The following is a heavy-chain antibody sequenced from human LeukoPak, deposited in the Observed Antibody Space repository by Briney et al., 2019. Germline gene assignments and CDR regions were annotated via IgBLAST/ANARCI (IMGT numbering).Heavy chain of an antibody. CDR3: ASEGGYYFDS. CDR1: GFTVSSNY. V-gene: IGHV3-11*01. Sequence: GGSLRLSCAASGFTVSSNYMSWVRQAPGKGLEWVSYITGSSGTTYYADSVKGRFTISRDNTKNSLYLQMNSLRADDTDVYYCASEGGYYFDSWGQGALVTVSS. CDR2: ITGSSGTT. D-gene: IGHD3-10*01. J-gene: IGHJ4*02.